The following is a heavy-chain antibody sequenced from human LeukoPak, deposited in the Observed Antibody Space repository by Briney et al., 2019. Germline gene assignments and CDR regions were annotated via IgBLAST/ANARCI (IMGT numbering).Heavy chain of an antibody. CDR2: ISSSSSYI. CDR1: GFTFSSYS. CDR3: ARDSSGSADKFDF. V-gene: IGHV3-21*01. J-gene: IGHJ4*02. Sequence: GGSLRLSCAASGFTFSSYSMNSVRQAPGKGLGWVSSISSSSSYIYYADSVKGRFTISRDNAKNSLYLQMNSLRAEDTAVYYCARDSSGSADKFDFWGQGTLVTVSS. D-gene: IGHD6-19*01.